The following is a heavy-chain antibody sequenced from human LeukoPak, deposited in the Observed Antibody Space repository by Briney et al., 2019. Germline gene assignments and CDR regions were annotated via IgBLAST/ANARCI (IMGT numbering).Heavy chain of an antibody. V-gene: IGHV1-18*01. Sequence: ASVKVTCKASGYTFTSYGISWVREAPEHALEWMGWISAYNGNTNYAQKLQGRVTMTTDTSTSTAYMELRSLRSDDTAVYYCARGLFNWFDPWGEGTLVTVSS. CDR1: GYTFTSYG. CDR2: ISAYNGNT. J-gene: IGHJ5*02. CDR3: ARGLFNWFDP.